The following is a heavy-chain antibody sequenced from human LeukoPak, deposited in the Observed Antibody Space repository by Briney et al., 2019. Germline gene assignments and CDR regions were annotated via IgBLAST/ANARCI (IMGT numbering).Heavy chain of an antibody. CDR2: ISATSGSI. CDR1: GFTFSSYA. D-gene: IGHD2-21*01. CDR3: AKASATYSSRRSLYFDS. Sequence: PGGSLRLSCAASGFTFSSYAMTWVRQPPGKGLEWVSTISATSGSIYFAGSVKGRFTISRANSKNTVFLQMNSLGAEDTAVYYCAKASATYSSRRSLYFDSWGQGALVTVSS. V-gene: IGHV3-23*01. J-gene: IGHJ4*02.